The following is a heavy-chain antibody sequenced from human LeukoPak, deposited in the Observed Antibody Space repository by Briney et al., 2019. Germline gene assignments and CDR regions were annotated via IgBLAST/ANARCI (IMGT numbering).Heavy chain of an antibody. Sequence: SETLSLTCTVSVGSISSGGYYWSWIRQHPGKGLEWVGYIYYCESTYYNPSLKSRVTISVDTSKNQFSLKLSSGTAADTAVYYCARGSLLLLFGELIAEHYYYYYGMDVWGQGTTVTVSS. J-gene: IGHJ6*02. CDR2: IYYCEST. D-gene: IGHD3-10*01. CDR3: ARGSLLLLFGELIAEHYYYYYGMDV. CDR1: VGSISSGGYY. V-gene: IGHV4-31*03.